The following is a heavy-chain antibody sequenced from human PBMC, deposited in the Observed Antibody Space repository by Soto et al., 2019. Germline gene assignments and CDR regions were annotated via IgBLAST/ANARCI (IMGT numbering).Heavy chain of an antibody. D-gene: IGHD6-19*01. V-gene: IGHV3-7*01. CDR1: GFTFSSYW. Sequence: GGSLRLSCAASGFTFSSYWMSWVRQAPGKGLEWVANIKQDGSEKFYVDSVKGRFTISRDNAKNSLYLQMNSLRAEDTAVYYGARGTGAAVAADYWGQGTLVTVSS. CDR2: IKQDGSEK. CDR3: ARGTGAAVAADY. J-gene: IGHJ4*02.